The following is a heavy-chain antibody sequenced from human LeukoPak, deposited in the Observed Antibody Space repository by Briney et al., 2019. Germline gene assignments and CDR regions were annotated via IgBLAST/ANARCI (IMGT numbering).Heavy chain of an antibody. D-gene: IGHD6-13*01. CDR3: ARVESIAAAGYFDY. Sequence: ASVKVSCKASGYTFTGYYMHWVRQAPGQGRECMGWINPNSGGTNYAQKFQGRVTMTRDTSISTAYMELSRLRSDDTAVYYCARVESIAAAGYFDYWGQGTLVTVSS. J-gene: IGHJ4*02. CDR2: INPNSGGT. CDR1: GYTFTGYY. V-gene: IGHV1-2*02.